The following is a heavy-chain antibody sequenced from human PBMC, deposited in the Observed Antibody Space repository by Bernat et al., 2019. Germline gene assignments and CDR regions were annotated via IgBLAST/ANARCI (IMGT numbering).Heavy chain of an antibody. CDR2: VNGDGSST. CDR1: GLTFSSFW. J-gene: IGHJ4*02. D-gene: IGHD6-6*01. V-gene: IGHV3-74*01. Sequence: EVQLVESGGGLVQPGGSLRLSCAASGLTFSSFWMHWVRQAPGKGLVWVSRVNGDGSSTSYADSVKGRFTISRDNAKNTLYLQMNSLRAEDTVGFYGEKAGYTSSSGHFDYWGQGPLATVSS. CDR3: EKAGYTSSSGHFDY.